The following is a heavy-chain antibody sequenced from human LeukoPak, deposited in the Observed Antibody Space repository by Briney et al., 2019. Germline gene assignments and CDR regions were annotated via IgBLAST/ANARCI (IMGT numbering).Heavy chain of an antibody. Sequence: VSVKVSCKASGYTFTGYYMHWVRQAPGQGLEWMGWINPNSGGTNYAQKFQGRVTMTRDTSISTAYMELSRLRSDDTAVYYCARGRNYYYYMDVWGKGTTVTVSS. CDR1: GYTFTGYY. V-gene: IGHV1-2*02. CDR3: ARGRNYYYYMDV. CDR2: INPNSGGT. J-gene: IGHJ6*03.